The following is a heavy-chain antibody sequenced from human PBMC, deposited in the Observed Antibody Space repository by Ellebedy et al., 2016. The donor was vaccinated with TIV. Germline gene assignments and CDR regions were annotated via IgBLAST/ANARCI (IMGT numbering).Heavy chain of an antibody. CDR2: IYYSGST. Sequence: SETLSLXXTVSGCSVSSGSYYRSWTRQPPGNGPEWFGYIYYSGSTNYNPSLKSRVTISVDTSKNQFSLKLSSVTAADTAVYYCARGVGVFDPWGQGTLVTVSS. J-gene: IGHJ5*02. D-gene: IGHD1-26*01. CDR1: GCSVSSGSYY. V-gene: IGHV4-61*01. CDR3: ARGVGVFDP.